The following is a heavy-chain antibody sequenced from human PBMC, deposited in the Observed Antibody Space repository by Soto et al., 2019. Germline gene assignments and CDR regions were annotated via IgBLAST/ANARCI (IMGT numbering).Heavy chain of an antibody. CDR1: GGSISSGGYY. CDR2: IYYSGST. J-gene: IGHJ6*02. Sequence: QVQLQESGPGLVKPSQTLSLTCTVSGGSISSGGYYWSWIRQHPGKGLEWIGYIYYSGSTYYNPSLKSRVTISVDKSKNQFTLKLSSVTAADTAVYYCAREDREYYGMDVWGQGTTVTVSS. D-gene: IGHD2-15*01. CDR3: AREDREYYGMDV. V-gene: IGHV4-31*03.